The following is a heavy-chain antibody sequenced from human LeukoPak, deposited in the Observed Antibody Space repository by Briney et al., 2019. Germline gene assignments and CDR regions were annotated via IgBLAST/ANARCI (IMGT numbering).Heavy chain of an antibody. Sequence: SETLSLTCTVSGGSISSSSYYWGWIRQPPGKGLEWIGSIYYSGSTYYNPSLKSRVTISVDTSKNQFSLKLSSVTAEDTAAYYCAKGSRAQGYYFDFWGQGTLVTVSS. CDR2: IYYSGST. CDR3: AKGSRAQGYYFDF. J-gene: IGHJ4*02. D-gene: IGHD3-10*01. CDR1: GGSISSSSYY. V-gene: IGHV4-39*07.